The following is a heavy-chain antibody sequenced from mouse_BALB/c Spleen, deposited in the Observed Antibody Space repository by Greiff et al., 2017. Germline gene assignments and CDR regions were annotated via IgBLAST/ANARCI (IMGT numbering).Heavy chain of an antibody. D-gene: IGHD4-1*01. J-gene: IGHJ4*01. CDR1: GFTFSDYY. CDR3: ARPSNWDGDYAMDY. V-gene: IGHV5-4*02. CDR2: ISDGGSYT. Sequence: EVKLMESGGGLVKPGGSLKLSCAASGFTFSDYYMYWVRQTPEKRLEWVATISDGGSYTYYPDSVKGRFTISRDNAKNNLYLQMSSLKSEDTAMYYCARPSNWDGDYAMDYWGQGTSVTVSS.